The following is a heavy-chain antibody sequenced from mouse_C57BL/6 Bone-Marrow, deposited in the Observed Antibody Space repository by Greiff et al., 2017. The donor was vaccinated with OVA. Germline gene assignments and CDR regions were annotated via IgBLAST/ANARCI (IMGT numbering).Heavy chain of an antibody. V-gene: IGHV1-69*01. J-gene: IGHJ2*01. CDR2: IDPSDSYT. CDR1: GYTFTSYW. Sequence: VQLQQPGAELVMPGASVKLSCKASGYTFTSYWMHWVKQRPGQGLEWIGEIDPSDSYTNYNQKFKGKSTLTVDKSSSTAYMQLSSLTSEDSAVYYCARTDSYYCSFDYWGQGTTVTVSS. CDR3: ARTDSYYCSFDY. D-gene: IGHD2-12*01.